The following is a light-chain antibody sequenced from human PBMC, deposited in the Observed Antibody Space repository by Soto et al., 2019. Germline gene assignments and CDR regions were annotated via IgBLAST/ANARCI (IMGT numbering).Light chain of an antibody. CDR3: CSSAGSFTWV. CDR2: DAS. CDR1: TGDVGAYNF. V-gene: IGLV2-11*01. J-gene: IGLJ3*02. Sequence: QTALAPPRAVSGSPRQSITISCTGTTGDVGAYNFVSWYRLHPGKAPKLMIYDASKRPSGVPDRFSASKSGNTASLTISGLQAEDEADYYCCSSAGSFTWVFGGGTKVTVL.